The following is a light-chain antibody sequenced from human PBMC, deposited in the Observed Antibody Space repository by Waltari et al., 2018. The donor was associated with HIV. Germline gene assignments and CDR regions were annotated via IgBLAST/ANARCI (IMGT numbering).Light chain of an antibody. Sequence: QSALTQPASVSGSPGQSINISCTGTSSDVGGYNLVSWSQQHPGKAPKLMIYEVSKRPSGVSNRFSGSKSGNTASLTISGLQAEDEADYYCCAYAGSTTYVIFGGGTKLTVL. J-gene: IGLJ2*01. CDR1: SSDVGGYNL. CDR2: EVS. V-gene: IGLV2-23*02. CDR3: CAYAGSTTYVI.